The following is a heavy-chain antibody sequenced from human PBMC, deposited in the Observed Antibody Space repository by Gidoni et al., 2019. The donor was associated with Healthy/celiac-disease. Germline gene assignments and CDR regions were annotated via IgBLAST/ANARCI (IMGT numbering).Heavy chain of an antibody. CDR1: GFPFSSYA. Sequence: EVQLLESGGGLVQHGGSLRLYCAGSGFPFSSYAMSWVRQAPGKGLEWVSAISGSGGSTYYADAVKGRFTISRDNSKNTLYLQMNRLRAEDTAVYYCAKEPYDYSNSNWFDPWGQGTLVTVSS. D-gene: IGHD4-4*01. J-gene: IGHJ5*02. V-gene: IGHV3-23*01. CDR2: ISGSGGST. CDR3: AKEPYDYSNSNWFDP.